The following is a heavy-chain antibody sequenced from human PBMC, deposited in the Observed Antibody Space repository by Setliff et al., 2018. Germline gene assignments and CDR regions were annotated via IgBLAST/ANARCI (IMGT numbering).Heavy chain of an antibody. CDR1: GDSISSRRNY. CDR3: ARDRSTVIRGVTGFFYYYMDV. CDR2: IYTSWST. J-gene: IGHJ6*03. Sequence: PSVTLSLTCTVSGDSISSRRNYWGWFRQPAGKELEWIGQIYTSWSTNYNPSLKSRVTISLDTSKNQFSLSLTSVTAEDTAVYYCARDRSTVIRGVTGFFYYYMDVWGGGTTVTVSS. V-gene: IGHV4-61*09. D-gene: IGHD3-10*01.